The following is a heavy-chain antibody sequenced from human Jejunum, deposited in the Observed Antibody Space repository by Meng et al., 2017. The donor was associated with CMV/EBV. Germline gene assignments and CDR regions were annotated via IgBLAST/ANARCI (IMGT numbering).Heavy chain of an antibody. J-gene: IGHJ4*02. CDR3: ARDRADGGIDY. CDR1: GFTFRSYE. V-gene: IGHV3-48*03. CDR2: IGNSGTPI. Sequence: AASGFTFRSYEMNWVRQAPGKGLEWVSYIGNSGTPIYYADSAKGRFTISRDNAKNSLYLQMNSLRAEDTAVYYCARDRADGGIDYWGQGTRVTVSS. D-gene: IGHD3-16*01.